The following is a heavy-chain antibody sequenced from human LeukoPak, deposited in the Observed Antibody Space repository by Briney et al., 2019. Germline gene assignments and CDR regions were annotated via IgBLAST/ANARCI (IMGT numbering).Heavy chain of an antibody. CDR2: ITHNGGTQ. CDR1: GFTFGNYA. J-gene: IGHJ4*02. V-gene: IGHV3-30-3*01. CDR3: ARDAQSGAFSDFDY. Sequence: GTSLRLSCEASGFTFGNYAIHWVRQVPGEGLEWVAIITHNGGTQYYADSVKGRFTISRDNSQSTAFLRMNSLRPEDTAVYYCARDAQSGAFSDFDYWGQGTLVTVSS. D-gene: IGHD1-26*01.